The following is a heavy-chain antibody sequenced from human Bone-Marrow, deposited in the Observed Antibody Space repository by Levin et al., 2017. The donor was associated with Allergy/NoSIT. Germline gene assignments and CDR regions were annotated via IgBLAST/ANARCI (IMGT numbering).Heavy chain of an antibody. Sequence: GESLKISCTASGFTFRSSTLHWVRQAPGKGLEWVAVISNVGSDKYYAPSVKGRFTISRDNSKNTLYLQMNSLRPEDTAIYYCARDSGYDDAFDMWGQGTMVTVSS. CDR2: ISNVGSDK. D-gene: IGHD5-12*01. CDR3: ARDSGYDDAFDM. V-gene: IGHV3-30-3*01. J-gene: IGHJ3*02. CDR1: GFTFRSST.